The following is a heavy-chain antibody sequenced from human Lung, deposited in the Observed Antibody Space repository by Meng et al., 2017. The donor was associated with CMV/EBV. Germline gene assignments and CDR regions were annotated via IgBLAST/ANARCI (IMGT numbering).Heavy chain of an antibody. D-gene: IGHD2-15*01. V-gene: IGHV3-74*01. CDR2: INGDGSST. J-gene: IGHJ4*02. CDR3: ARDVVEGSVWLGY. Sequence: GGSLRLXXAASGFTFSSYWMHWVRQAPGKGLVWVSRINGDGSSTSYADSVKGRFTISRDNGKNTLYLQMNSLRAEDTAVYYCARDVVEGSVWLGYWGQGTXVPVAS. CDR1: GFTFSSYW.